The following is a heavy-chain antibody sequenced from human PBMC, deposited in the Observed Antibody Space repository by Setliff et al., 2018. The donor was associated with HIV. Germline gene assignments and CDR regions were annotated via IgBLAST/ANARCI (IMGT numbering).Heavy chain of an antibody. CDR1: GYTFTNYD. J-gene: IGHJ5*02. V-gene: IGHV1-8*03. CDR2: MNPNSGNT. CDR3: ARGRGYDYVWGSYRLNWFDP. D-gene: IGHD3-16*02. Sequence: ASVKVSCKASGYTFTNYDINWVRQATGQGLEWMGWMNPNSGNTGYAQKFQGRVTITVTPSISTAYMELSSLRSEDTAVYYCARGRGYDYVWGSYRLNWFDPWGQGTLVTVSS.